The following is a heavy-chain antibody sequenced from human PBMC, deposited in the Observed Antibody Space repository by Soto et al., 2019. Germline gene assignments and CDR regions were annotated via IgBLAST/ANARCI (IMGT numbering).Heavy chain of an antibody. D-gene: IGHD3-10*01. CDR3: AHGDPLDFHF. V-gene: IGHV2-5*01. CDR1: GFSLTTSGEA. Sequence: QITLREAGPALVKPTQTLTLTCTFSGFSLTTSGEAVGWIRQPPGKALEWLALIYWNGIERYSPSLKSRLSITQDNSKTPLVLTMDNMDPVDTATYYCAHGDPLDFHFWGQGTLVTVSP. J-gene: IGHJ4*02. CDR2: IYWNGIE.